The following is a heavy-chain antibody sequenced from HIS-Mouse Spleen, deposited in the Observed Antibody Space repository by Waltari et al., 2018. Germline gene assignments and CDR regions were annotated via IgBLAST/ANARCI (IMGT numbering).Heavy chain of an antibody. J-gene: IGHJ4*02. V-gene: IGHV4-34*01. D-gene: IGHD1-26*01. CDR3: ARMGPASGSYGDY. Sequence: QVQLQQWGAGLLKPSETLSLTCAVYGGSFSGYYWSWIRQPRGKGLEWIGEINPSGSTNYNPSLKSRVTISVDTSKNQFSLKLSSVTAADTAVYYCARMGPASGSYGDYWGQGTLVTVSS. CDR2: INPSGST. CDR1: GGSFSGYY.